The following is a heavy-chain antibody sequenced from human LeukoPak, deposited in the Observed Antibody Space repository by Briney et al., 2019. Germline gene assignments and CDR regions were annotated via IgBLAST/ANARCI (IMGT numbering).Heavy chain of an antibody. D-gene: IGHD6-19*01. Sequence: GESLKISCKGSGYSFTSYWIGWVRQMPGKGLEWMGIIYPGDSDTRYSPSFQGQVTISADKSISTAYLQWSSLKASDTAMYYCARPFPRSSGWCLVDYWGQGTLVTVSS. CDR2: IYPGDSDT. J-gene: IGHJ4*02. CDR1: GYSFTSYW. V-gene: IGHV5-51*01. CDR3: ARPFPRSSGWCLVDY.